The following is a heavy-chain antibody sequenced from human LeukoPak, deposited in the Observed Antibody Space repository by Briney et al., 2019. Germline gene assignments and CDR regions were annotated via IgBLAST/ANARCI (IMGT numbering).Heavy chain of an antibody. D-gene: IGHD1-14*01. J-gene: IGHJ4*02. CDR3: ARDRNGHYDY. Sequence: PGGSLRLSCAASGFTFSSYAMSWVRQAPGKGLEWVSVIYSGGSTYYADSVKGRFTISRDNSKNTLYLQMNSLRAEDTVVYYCARDRNGHYDYWGQGTLVTVSS. CDR2: IYSGGST. V-gene: IGHV3-66*01. CDR1: GFTFSSYA.